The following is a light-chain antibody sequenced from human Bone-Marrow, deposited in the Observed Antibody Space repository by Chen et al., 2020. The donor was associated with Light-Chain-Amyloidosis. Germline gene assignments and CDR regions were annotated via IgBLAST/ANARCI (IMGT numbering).Light chain of an antibody. CDR2: DDY. CDR3: QVWDSSSDHVV. V-gene: IGLV3-21*02. Sequence: SYVLTQSPSVSVGPGQTARITCGGNNIGIKSVHWYQQKPGQAPVLVVFDDYDRPSGIPERFSGSNSGNTATLTISGVEAGDEADYYCQVWDSSSDHVVFGGGTKLTVL. J-gene: IGLJ3*02. CDR1: NIGIKS.